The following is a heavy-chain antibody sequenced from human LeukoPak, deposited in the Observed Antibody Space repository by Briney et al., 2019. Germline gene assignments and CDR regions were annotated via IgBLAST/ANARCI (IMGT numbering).Heavy chain of an antibody. CDR3: ARSLIRSTGWYDY. CDR1: GFTFSSYA. CDR2: MSGNGGST. V-gene: IGHV3-23*01. J-gene: IGHJ4*02. D-gene: IGHD6-19*01. Sequence: PGGSLRLSCAASGFTFSSYALNWVRQAPGTGLEWFSVMSGNGGSTYYAASVKGRFAISRDNSKNTLYLQMNSLRAEDAAVYYCARSLIRSTGWYDYWGQGTLVTVSS.